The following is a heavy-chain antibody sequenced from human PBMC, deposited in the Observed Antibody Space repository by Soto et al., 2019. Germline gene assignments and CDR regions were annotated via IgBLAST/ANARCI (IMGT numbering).Heavy chain of an antibody. CDR2: TYYRSKWYN. Sequence: QSPTLSLTCAISGDSVSSNSAAWNWIRQSPSRGLEWLGRTYYRSKWYNDYAVSVKSRITINPDTSKNQFSLQLNSVTPEDTAVYYCARGQQLYPRGNWFDPWGQGTLVTVSS. CDR1: GDSVSSNSAA. V-gene: IGHV6-1*01. CDR3: ARGQQLYPRGNWFDP. J-gene: IGHJ5*02. D-gene: IGHD6-13*01.